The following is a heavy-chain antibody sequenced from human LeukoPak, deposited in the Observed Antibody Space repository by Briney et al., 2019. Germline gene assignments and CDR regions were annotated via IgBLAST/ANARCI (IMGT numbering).Heavy chain of an antibody. D-gene: IGHD3-10*01. V-gene: IGHV4-34*01. CDR3: ARTHYGSGSYWIDY. CDR2: INHSGST. Sequence: SETLSLTCAVSGGSFSGYYWSWIRQPPGKGLEWIGEINHSGSTNYNPSLKSRVTISVDTSKNQFSLKLSSVTAADTAVYYCARTHYGSGSYWIDYWGQGTLVTVSS. J-gene: IGHJ4*02. CDR1: GGSFSGYY.